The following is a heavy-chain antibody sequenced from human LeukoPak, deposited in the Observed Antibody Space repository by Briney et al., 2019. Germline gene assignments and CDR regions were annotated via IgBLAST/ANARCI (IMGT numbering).Heavy chain of an antibody. V-gene: IGHV3-30*04. D-gene: IGHD5-18*01. J-gene: IGHJ4*02. CDR2: ISYDGSNK. Sequence: GGSLRLSCAASGFTFSSYAMHWVRQVPGKGLEWVAVISYDGSNKYYADSVKGRFTIPRDNSKNTLYLQMNSLRAEDTAVYYCARDLAAMVSPFDYWGQGTLVTVSS. CDR3: ARDLAAMVSPFDY. CDR1: GFTFSSYA.